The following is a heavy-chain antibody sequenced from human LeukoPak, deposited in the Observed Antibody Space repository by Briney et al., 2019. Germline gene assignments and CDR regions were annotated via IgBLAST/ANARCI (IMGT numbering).Heavy chain of an antibody. Sequence: GASVKVSCKASGYTFTGNYLHWVRQAPGQGLEWMGWINPNSGDTKYAQKFQGRVTMTRDTSVSTAHMQLSRMRYDDTGVYYCARGGGRASSAFDPWGQGTLVTVSS. CDR1: GYTFTGNY. CDR3: ARGGGRASSAFDP. V-gene: IGHV1-2*02. D-gene: IGHD6-6*01. J-gene: IGHJ5*02. CDR2: INPNSGDT.